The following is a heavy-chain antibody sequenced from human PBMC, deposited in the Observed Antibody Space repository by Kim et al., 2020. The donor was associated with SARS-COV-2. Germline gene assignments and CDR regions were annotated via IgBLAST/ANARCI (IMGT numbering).Heavy chain of an antibody. Sequence: GESLKISCKGSGYSFTSYWIGWVRQMPGKGLEWMGIIYPGDSDTRYSPSFQGQVTISADKSISTAYLQWSSLKASDTAMYYCARHRRGYYGSGSYGTNNWFDPWGQGTLVTVSS. CDR2: IYPGDSDT. J-gene: IGHJ5*02. CDR1: GYSFTSYW. D-gene: IGHD3-10*01. CDR3: ARHRRGYYGSGSYGTNNWFDP. V-gene: IGHV5-51*01.